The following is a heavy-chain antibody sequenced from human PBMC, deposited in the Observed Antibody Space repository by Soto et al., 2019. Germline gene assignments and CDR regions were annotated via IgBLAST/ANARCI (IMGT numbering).Heavy chain of an antibody. D-gene: IGHD2-2*01. CDR1: GGSISSGGYS. J-gene: IGHJ6*02. Sequence: QLQLQESGSGLVKPSQTLSLTCAVSGGSISSGGYSWSWIRQPPGKGLEWIGYIYHSGSTYYNPSLKSRVTISVDRSKNQFSLKLSSVTAADTAVYYCKGSSTSWSWARYGMDVWGQGTTVTVSS. V-gene: IGHV4-30-2*01. CDR2: IYHSGST. CDR3: KGSSTSWSWARYGMDV.